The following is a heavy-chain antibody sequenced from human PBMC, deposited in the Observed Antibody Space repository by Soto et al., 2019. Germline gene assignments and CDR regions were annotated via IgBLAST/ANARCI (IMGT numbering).Heavy chain of an antibody. Sequence: EVQLLESGGGLVQPGGSLRLSCAASGFTFSSYAMSWVRQAPGKGLEWVSAISGSGGSTYYADSVKGRFTISRDNSKNTLYLQMNSLRAEDTAVYYCARAVWGDSGGSSRDDWYFDLWGRGTLVTVSS. CDR1: GFTFSSYA. CDR2: ISGSGGST. V-gene: IGHV3-23*01. D-gene: IGHD2-15*01. J-gene: IGHJ2*01. CDR3: ARAVWGDSGGSSRDDWYFDL.